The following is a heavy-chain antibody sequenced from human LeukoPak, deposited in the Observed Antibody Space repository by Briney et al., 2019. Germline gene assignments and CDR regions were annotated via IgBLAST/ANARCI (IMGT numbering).Heavy chain of an antibody. CDR3: ARDRPYYDFWSGYHWTYYYGMDV. CDR2: ISSSGSTI. Sequence: GGSLRLSCAASGFTFSSYEMNWVRQAPGKGLEWVSYISSSGSTIYYADSVKGRFTISRDNAKNSLYLQMNSLRAEDTAVYYCARDRPYYDFWSGYHWTYYYGMDVWGQGTTVTVSS. D-gene: IGHD3-3*01. J-gene: IGHJ6*02. CDR1: GFTFSSYE. V-gene: IGHV3-48*03.